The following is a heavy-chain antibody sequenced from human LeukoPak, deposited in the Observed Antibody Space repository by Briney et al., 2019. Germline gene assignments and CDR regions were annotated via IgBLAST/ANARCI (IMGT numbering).Heavy chain of an antibody. V-gene: IGHV3-20*04. Sequence: PGGSLRLSCAASGFTFDDYGMSWVRQAPGKGLEWVSGINWNGGSTGYADSVKGRFTISRDNAKNSLYLQMNSLRAEDTALYYCARGNCSGGSCYLVSAFDIWGQGTMVTVSS. CDR3: ARGNCSGGSCYLVSAFDI. D-gene: IGHD2-15*01. CDR2: INWNGGST. CDR1: GFTFDDYG. J-gene: IGHJ3*02.